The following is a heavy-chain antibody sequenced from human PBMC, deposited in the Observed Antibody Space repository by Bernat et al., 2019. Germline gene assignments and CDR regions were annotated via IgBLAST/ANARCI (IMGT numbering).Heavy chain of an antibody. CDR1: GFTFSSYA. J-gene: IGHJ4*02. CDR2: ISGSGGST. CDR3: AKGRHSSSWVCDY. Sequence: EVQLLESGGGLVQPGGSLRLSCAASGFTFSSYAMSWVRQAPGKRLEWVSAISGSGGSTYYADSVKGRFTISRDNSKNTLYLQMNSLRAEDTAVYYCAKGRHSSSWVCDYWGQGTLVTVSS. D-gene: IGHD6-13*01. V-gene: IGHV3-23*01.